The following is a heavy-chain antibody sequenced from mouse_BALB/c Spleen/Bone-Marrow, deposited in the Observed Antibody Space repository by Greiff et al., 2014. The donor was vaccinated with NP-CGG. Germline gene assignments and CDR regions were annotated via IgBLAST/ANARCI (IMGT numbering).Heavy chain of an antibody. D-gene: IGHD2-2*01. CDR2: IYPGNSDT. J-gene: IGHJ4*01. CDR3: TNGYDYYAMDY. Sequence: EVQLQESGTVLARPGASVKMSCKASGYSFTSYWMHWVKQRPGQGLEWIGAIYPGNSDTSYNQKFKGKAKLTAVTSASTACMELSSLTNEDSAVYYCTNGYDYYAMDYWGQGTSVTVSS. CDR1: GYSFTSYW. V-gene: IGHV1-5*01.